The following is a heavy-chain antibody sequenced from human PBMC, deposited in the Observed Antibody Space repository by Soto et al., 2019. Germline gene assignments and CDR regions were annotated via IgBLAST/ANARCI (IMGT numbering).Heavy chain of an antibody. CDR3: ARVERGGRITMVRGGLAGAFDI. J-gene: IGHJ3*02. V-gene: IGHV3-11*01. Sequence: GGSLRLSCAASGFTFSDYYMSWIRQAPGKGLEWVSYISSSGSTIYYADSVKGRFTISRDNAKNSLYLQMNSLRAEDTAVYYCARVERGGRITMVRGGLAGAFDIWGQGTMVTVSS. CDR1: GFTFSDYY. D-gene: IGHD3-10*01. CDR2: ISSSGSTI.